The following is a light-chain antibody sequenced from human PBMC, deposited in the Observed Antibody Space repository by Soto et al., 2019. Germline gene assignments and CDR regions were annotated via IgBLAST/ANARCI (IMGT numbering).Light chain of an antibody. CDR2: GAS. CDR3: QQYGGSSWT. Sequence: EIVLTQSPGTLSLSPGERATLACRASQSVSDNYLAWYQQTLGQAPRLLIFGASNRAAGTPDRFSGSGSGTDFSLTISRLEPEDFAVYYCQQYGGSSWTFGQGTKVEIK. V-gene: IGKV3-20*01. CDR1: QSVSDNY. J-gene: IGKJ1*01.